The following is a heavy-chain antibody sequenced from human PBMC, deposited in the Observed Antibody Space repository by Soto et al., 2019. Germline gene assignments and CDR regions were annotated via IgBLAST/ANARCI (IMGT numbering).Heavy chain of an antibody. J-gene: IGHJ6*02. Sequence: EAQLVESGGGLAKPGGSLRLSCAASGFSFSHAWVNWVRQAPGKGLEWVGRIKSRVDGGATDFAAPVKGRFTVSRDDSENTVYLQMNSLKTEDTATYYCTATAAPGVDVWGPGTTVIVSS. CDR1: GFSFSHAW. V-gene: IGHV3-15*07. D-gene: IGHD6-25*01. CDR2: IKSRVDGGAT. CDR3: TATAAPGVDV.